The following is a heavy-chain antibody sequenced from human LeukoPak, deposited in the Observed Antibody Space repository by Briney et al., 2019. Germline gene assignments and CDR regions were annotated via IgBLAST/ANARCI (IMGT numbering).Heavy chain of an antibody. CDR2: ISGDGGTI. D-gene: IGHD2-8*01. CDR1: GFTLRSSA. CDR3: AKELYGNPSGY. V-gene: IGHV3-23*01. Sequence: GGSLRLSCAASGFTLRSSAMSWVRQAPGKGLEWVSAISGDGGTISYAASVRGRFTISRDDAKNTLLLQMSSLRAGDTALYYCAKELYGNPSGYWGQGTRVTVSS. J-gene: IGHJ4*02.